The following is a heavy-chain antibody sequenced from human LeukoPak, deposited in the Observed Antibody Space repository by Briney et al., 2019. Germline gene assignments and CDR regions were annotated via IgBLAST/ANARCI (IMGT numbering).Heavy chain of an antibody. CDR3: ARDAPAWSRDH. D-gene: IGHD2-2*01. Sequence: PSETLSLTCAVYGGSFSGYYWSWIRQPPGKGLEWIGEIYHSGSTNYNPSLKSRVTISVDKSKNQFSLKLSSVTAADTAVYYCARDAPAWSRDHWGQGTLVTVSS. J-gene: IGHJ4*02. CDR1: GGSFSGYY. V-gene: IGHV4-34*01. CDR2: IYHSGST.